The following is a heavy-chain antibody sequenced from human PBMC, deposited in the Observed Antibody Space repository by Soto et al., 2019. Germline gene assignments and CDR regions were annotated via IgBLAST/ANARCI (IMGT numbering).Heavy chain of an antibody. V-gene: IGHV1-18*01. CDR1: GYTFTNYG. Sequence: ASVKVSCKASGYTFTNYGISWVRQAPGQGLGWMGWISGYNGDTNYAQKFQGRVTMTTDTSASTAYMELRSLRSDDTAVYYCARDPPGDYDFDYWGQGTLVTVSS. D-gene: IGHD4-17*01. CDR2: ISGYNGDT. CDR3: ARDPPGDYDFDY. J-gene: IGHJ4*02.